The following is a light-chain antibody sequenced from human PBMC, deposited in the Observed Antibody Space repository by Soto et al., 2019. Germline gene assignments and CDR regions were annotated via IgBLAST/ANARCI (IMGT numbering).Light chain of an antibody. CDR3: CSYAGSFWV. Sequence: QSALTQPRSVSGSPGQSVTISCTGTSSDVGGYNYVSWYQLHPGKAPKLMIYDVSKRPSGVPDRFSGSKSGNTASLTISGLQAEDESDYYCCSYAGSFWVFGGGTQLTVL. J-gene: IGLJ3*02. CDR2: DVS. V-gene: IGLV2-11*01. CDR1: SSDVGGYNY.